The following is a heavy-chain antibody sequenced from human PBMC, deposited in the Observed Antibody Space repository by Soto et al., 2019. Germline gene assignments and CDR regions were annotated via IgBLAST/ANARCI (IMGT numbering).Heavy chain of an antibody. Sequence: TLSLTCTVSGGSISSGGYYWSWIRQHPGKGLEWIGYIYYSGSTNYNPSLKSRVTISVDTSKNQFSLKLSSVTAADTAVYYCARGAITMDRGVSTWFDPWGQGTLVTVSS. CDR2: IYYSGST. D-gene: IGHD3-10*01. CDR1: GGSISSGGYY. J-gene: IGHJ5*02. V-gene: IGHV4-61*08. CDR3: ARGAITMDRGVSTWFDP.